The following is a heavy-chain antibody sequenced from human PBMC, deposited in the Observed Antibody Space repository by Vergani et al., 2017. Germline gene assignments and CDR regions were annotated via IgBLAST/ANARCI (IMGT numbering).Heavy chain of an antibody. CDR3: GKTQGTVGGTWLFDP. J-gene: IGHJ5*02. D-gene: IGHD1-26*01. Sequence: QVQLVESGGGVVQPGGSMRLSCSASGLTLSSYGVHWVRQAPGRGLESVTFTLPHEDGAFYSASVRGRFTVSRDNSKNTLYLEMNRLNVDGTAIYYCGKTQGTVGGTWLFDPWGQGTPVTVSS. CDR2: TLPHEDGA. V-gene: IGHV3-30*02. CDR1: GLTLSSYG.